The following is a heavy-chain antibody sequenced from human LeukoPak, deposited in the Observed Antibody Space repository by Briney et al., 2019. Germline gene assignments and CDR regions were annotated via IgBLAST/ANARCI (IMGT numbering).Heavy chain of an antibody. D-gene: IGHD2-2*01. J-gene: IGHJ5*02. CDR2: IYYSGST. CDR1: GGSISSSSYY. V-gene: IGHV4-39*07. CDR3: ARELACSSTSCPNWFDP. Sequence: SETLSLTCTVSGGSISSSSYYWGWIRQPPGKGLEWIGSIYYSGSTYYNPSLKSRVTISVDTSKNQFSLKLSSVAAADTAVYYCARELACSSTSCPNWFDPWGQGTLVTVSS.